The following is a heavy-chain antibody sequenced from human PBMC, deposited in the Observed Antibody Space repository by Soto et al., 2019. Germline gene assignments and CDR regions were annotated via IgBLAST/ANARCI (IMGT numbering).Heavy chain of an antibody. Sequence: QVQLQESGPGLVKPSGTLSLTCAVSGGSISSSNWWSWVRQPPGKGLAWIGEIYHSGSTNYNPSPKSRVTISVDKSKNQFSLKLSSVTAADTAVYYCARAATIAVAGSGYYFDYWGQGTLVTVSS. D-gene: IGHD6-19*01. CDR1: GGSISSSNW. CDR2: IYHSGST. J-gene: IGHJ4*02. CDR3: ARAATIAVAGSGYYFDY. V-gene: IGHV4-4*02.